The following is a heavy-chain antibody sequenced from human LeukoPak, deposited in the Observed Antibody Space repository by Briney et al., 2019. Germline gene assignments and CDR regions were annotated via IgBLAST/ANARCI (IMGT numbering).Heavy chain of an antibody. J-gene: IGHJ4*02. V-gene: IGHV5-51*01. CDR3: ARRVPVNRGRVPYYFVY. CDR2: IYPGESDP. D-gene: IGHD1-1*01. Sequence: HGEPLKISCKGSGYSFTSYWIGWVRPIPGKGLGWRGIIYPGESDPRFSPTFQGQVPISADKSISPAYLHWASPKGSATAKYYGARRVPVNRGRVPYYFVYWGQGTLVTVSS. CDR1: GYSFTSYW.